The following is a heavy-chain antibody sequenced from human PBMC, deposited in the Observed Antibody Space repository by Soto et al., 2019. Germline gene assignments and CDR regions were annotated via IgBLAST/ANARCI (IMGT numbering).Heavy chain of an antibody. J-gene: IGHJ6*02. V-gene: IGHV4-39*07. Sequence: PSETLSLTCTVSGVSISSSNYHWGWIRQPPGKGLEWIGSIYYTGSTHYNPSLKSRVTVSADTSKNQFSLKLSSVTAADTAVYYCARGGFGELPYYYYYGMDVWGQGTTVTVSS. CDR1: GVSISSSNYH. CDR3: ARGGFGELPYYYYYGMDV. CDR2: IYYTGST. D-gene: IGHD3-10*01.